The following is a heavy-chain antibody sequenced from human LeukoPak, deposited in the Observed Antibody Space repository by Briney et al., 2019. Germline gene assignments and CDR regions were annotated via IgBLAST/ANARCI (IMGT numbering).Heavy chain of an antibody. CDR2: IYYSGST. Sequence: SETLSLTCTVSGGSISSYYWSWIRQPPGQGLEWIGYIYYSGSTNYNPSLKSRVTISVDTSKNQFSLKLSSVTAADTAVYYCARDRWYDFWSGYSGPNAFDIWGQGTMVTVSS. V-gene: IGHV4-59*01. D-gene: IGHD3-3*01. CDR3: ARDRWYDFWSGYSGPNAFDI. J-gene: IGHJ3*02. CDR1: GGSISSYY.